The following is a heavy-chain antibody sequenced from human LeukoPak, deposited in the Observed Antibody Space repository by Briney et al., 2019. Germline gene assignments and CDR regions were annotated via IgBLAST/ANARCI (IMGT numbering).Heavy chain of an antibody. CDR2: ISSSGSTI. D-gene: IGHD2-15*01. J-gene: IGHJ3*02. CDR1: GFTFSDYY. Sequence: GGSLRLSCAASGFTFSDYYMSWIRQAPGKGLEWVSYISSSGSTIYYADSVKGRFTISRDNAKNSLYLQMNSLRAEDTAVYYCARLVVVAATPGIVDAFDIWGQGTMVTVSS. CDR3: ARLVVVAATPGIVDAFDI. V-gene: IGHV3-11*01.